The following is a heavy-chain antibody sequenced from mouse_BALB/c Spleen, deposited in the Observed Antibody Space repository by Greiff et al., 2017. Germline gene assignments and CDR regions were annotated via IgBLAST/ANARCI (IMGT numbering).Heavy chain of an antibody. CDR3: ARRTLITTVVAPYAMDY. CDR1: GFTFSSYA. Sequence: DVQLVESGGGLVKPGGSLKLSCAASGFTFSSYAMSWVRQSPEKRLEWVAEISSGGSYTYYPDTVTGRFTISRDNAKNTLYLEMSSLRSEDTAMYYCARRTLITTVVAPYAMDYWGQGTSVTVSS. V-gene: IGHV5-9-4*01. CDR2: ISSGGSYT. J-gene: IGHJ4*01. D-gene: IGHD1-1*01.